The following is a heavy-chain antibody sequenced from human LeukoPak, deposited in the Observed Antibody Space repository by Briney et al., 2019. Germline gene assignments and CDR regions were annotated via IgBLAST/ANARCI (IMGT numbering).Heavy chain of an antibody. Sequence: GGSLRLSCAASGFIFSSYGMHWVRQAPGKGLEWVAFIRYDGNKKYYADYVKGRFTISRDNAKNSLYLQMNSLRAEDTAVYYCARRAGAYSHPYDYWGQGTLVTVSS. V-gene: IGHV3-30*02. CDR2: IRYDGNKK. D-gene: IGHD4/OR15-4a*01. J-gene: IGHJ4*02. CDR1: GFIFSSYG. CDR3: ARRAGAYSHPYDY.